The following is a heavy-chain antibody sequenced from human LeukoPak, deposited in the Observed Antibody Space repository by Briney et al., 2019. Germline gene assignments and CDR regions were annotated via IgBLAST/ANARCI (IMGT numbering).Heavy chain of an antibody. CDR3: AREGIHYGVTVY. CDR1: GYTFTSYG. J-gene: IGHJ4*02. D-gene: IGHD4-17*01. CDR2: ISAYNGNT. V-gene: IGHV1-18*01. Sequence: ASVKVSCKASGYTFTSYGIRWVRQAPGQGLEWMVWISAYNGNTNYAQKLQSRVTMTTDTSTSTAYMELRSLRSDDTAVYYCAREGIHYGVTVYWGQGTVVTVSS.